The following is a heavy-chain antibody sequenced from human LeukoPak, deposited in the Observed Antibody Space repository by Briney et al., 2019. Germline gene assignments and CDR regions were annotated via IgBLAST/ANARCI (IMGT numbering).Heavy chain of an antibody. CDR1: GGTFSSYA. CDR3: ARESRESSGSLD. CDR2: IIPILGIA. Sequence: SVKVSCKASGGTFSSYAISWVRQAPGQGLEWMGRIIPILGIANYAQKFQGRVTVTADKSTSTAYMELSSLRSEDTAVYYCARESRESSGSLDWGQGTLVTVSS. D-gene: IGHD6-19*01. J-gene: IGHJ4*02. V-gene: IGHV1-69*04.